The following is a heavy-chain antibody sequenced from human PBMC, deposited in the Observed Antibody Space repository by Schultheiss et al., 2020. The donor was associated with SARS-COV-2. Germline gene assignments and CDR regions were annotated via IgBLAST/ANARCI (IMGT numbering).Heavy chain of an antibody. D-gene: IGHD3-9*01. J-gene: IGHJ4*02. Sequence: ASVKVSCKASGYTFTSYAMNWVRQAPGQGLEWMGWISAYNGNTNYAQKLQGRVTMTTDTSTSTAYMELRSLRSDDTAVYYCATDWNYDILTGYPVWGQGTLVTVSS. CDR1: GYTFTSYA. V-gene: IGHV1-18*01. CDR2: ISAYNGNT. CDR3: ATDWNYDILTGYPV.